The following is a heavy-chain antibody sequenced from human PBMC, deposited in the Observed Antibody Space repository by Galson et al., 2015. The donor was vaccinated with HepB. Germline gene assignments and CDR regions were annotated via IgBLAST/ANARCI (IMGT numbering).Heavy chain of an antibody. CDR1: GGTFSSYA. CDR2: IIPIFGTA. D-gene: IGHD5-18*01. CDR3: AREGPVDTAMGVFDY. J-gene: IGHJ4*02. Sequence: SVKVSCKASGGTFSSYAISWVRQAPGQGLEWMGGIIPIFGTANYAQKFQGRVTITADESTSTAYMELSSLRSEDTAVYYCAREGPVDTAMGVFDYWGQGTLVTVSS. V-gene: IGHV1-69*13.